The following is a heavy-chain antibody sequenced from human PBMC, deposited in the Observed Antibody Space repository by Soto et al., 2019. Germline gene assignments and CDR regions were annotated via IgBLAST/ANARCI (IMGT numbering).Heavy chain of an antibody. CDR2: ISSTTNYI. CDR3: ARSSSWYGGFDP. CDR1: GFTFTRYS. J-gene: IGHJ5*02. Sequence: GGSLSLSCAASGFTFTRYSMNWVRPAPGKGLEWVSSISSTTNYIYYADSMKGRFTVSRDNAKNSVYLDMNSLSAEDTAVYYCARSSSWYGGFDPWGQGTLVTVSS. D-gene: IGHD6-13*01. V-gene: IGHV3-21*01.